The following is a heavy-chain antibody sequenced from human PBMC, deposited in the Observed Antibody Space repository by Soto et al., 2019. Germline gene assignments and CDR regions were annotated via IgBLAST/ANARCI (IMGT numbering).Heavy chain of an antibody. CDR2: IYYSGTT. J-gene: IGHJ4*02. CDR3: ARREIQGPIDY. D-gene: IGHD1-26*01. CDR1: GYSISSSNW. V-gene: IGHV4-28*01. Sequence: QVQLQESGPGLVKPSDTLSLTCAASGYSISSSNWWGWIRQPPGKGLEWIGYIYYSGTTYYNPSLKSRVPMSVDTSKNQFSLKLTSVTAVDTAVYYCARREIQGPIDYWGQGTLVTVSS.